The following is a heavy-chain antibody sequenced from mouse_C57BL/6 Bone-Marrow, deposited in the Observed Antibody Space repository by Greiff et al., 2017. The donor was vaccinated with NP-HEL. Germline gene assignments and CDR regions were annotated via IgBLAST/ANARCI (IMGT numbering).Heavy chain of an antibody. CDR3: ARSYDYDRVYYAMDY. CDR2: IYPRDGST. D-gene: IGHD2-4*01. V-gene: IGHV1-78*01. J-gene: IGHJ4*01. Sequence: VQLQQSDAELVKPGASVKISCKVSGYTFTDHTIHWMKQRPEQGLEWIGYIYPRDGSTKYNEKFKGKATLTADKSSSTAYMQLNSLTSEDSAVYCCARSYDYDRVYYAMDYWGQGTSVTVSS. CDR1: GYTFTDHT.